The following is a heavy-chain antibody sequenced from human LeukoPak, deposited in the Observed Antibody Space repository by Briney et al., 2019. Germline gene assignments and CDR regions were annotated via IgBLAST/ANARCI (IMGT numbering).Heavy chain of an antibody. CDR2: IYAGGNT. CDR1: GFTVSSNY. D-gene: IGHD2-2*01. J-gene: IGHJ4*02. V-gene: IGHV3-66*01. CDR3: ARDNIVVVPATIDY. Sequence: GGSLRLSCAASGFTVSSNYMSWVRQAPGKGLEWVSVIYAGGNTKYADSVKGRFTISRDIYKNTVFLQMSSLRAEDTAVHYCARDNIVVVPATIDYWGRGTLVTVSS.